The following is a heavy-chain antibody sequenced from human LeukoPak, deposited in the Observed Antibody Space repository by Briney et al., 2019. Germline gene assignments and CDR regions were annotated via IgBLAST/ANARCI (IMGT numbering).Heavy chain of an antibody. Sequence: PSETLSLTCTVSGGSISNSDYYWGWIRQPPGKALEWIGEINHSGSTNYNPSLKSRVTISVDTSKNQFSLKLSSVTAADTAVYYCARWGWYYGSGSYSPTLDYWGQGTLVTVSS. D-gene: IGHD3-10*01. CDR1: GGSISNSDYY. V-gene: IGHV4-39*07. CDR3: ARWGWYYGSGSYSPTLDY. J-gene: IGHJ4*02. CDR2: INHSGST.